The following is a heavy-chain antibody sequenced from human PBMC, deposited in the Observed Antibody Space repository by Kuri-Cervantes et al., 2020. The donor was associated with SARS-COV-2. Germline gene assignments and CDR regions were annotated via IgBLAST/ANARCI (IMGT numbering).Heavy chain of an antibody. V-gene: IGHV3-7*01. CDR2: IKQDGSEK. D-gene: IGHD5-18*01. J-gene: IGHJ3*02. Sequence: LSLTCAASGFTFSSYWMSWVRQAPGKGLEWVANIKQDGSEKYYVDSVKGRFTISRDNSKNTLYLQMNSLRAEDTAVYYCTTDHTWIQLWLLTDDAFDIWGQGTMVTVSS. CDR3: TTDHTWIQLWLLTDDAFDI. CDR1: GFTFSSYW.